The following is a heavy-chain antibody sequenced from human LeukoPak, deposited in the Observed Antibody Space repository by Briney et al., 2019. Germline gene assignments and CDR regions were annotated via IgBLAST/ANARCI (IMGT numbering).Heavy chain of an antibody. CDR1: GGSFSGYY. CDR2: INHSGST. Sequence: SETLSLTCAVYGGSFSGYYWSWIRQPPGKGLEWIGEINHSGSTNYNPSLKSRVTISVDTSKNQFSLKLSSVTAADTAVYYYARGVRYCTNGVCRPPFFDYWGQGTLVTVSS. D-gene: IGHD2-8*01. J-gene: IGHJ4*02. CDR3: ARGVRYCTNGVCRPPFFDY. V-gene: IGHV4-34*01.